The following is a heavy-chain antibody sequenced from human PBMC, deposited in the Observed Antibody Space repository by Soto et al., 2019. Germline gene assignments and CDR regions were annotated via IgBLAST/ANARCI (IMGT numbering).Heavy chain of an antibody. CDR1: GFTFSSYA. J-gene: IGHJ4*02. CDR2: ISGSGGST. V-gene: IGHV3-23*01. CDR3: AKDTPTHPEGPPIVVAAFDS. D-gene: IGHD3-22*01. Sequence: EVQLLESGGGLVQPGGSLRLSCAASGFTFSSYAMSWVRQAPGKGLAWVSAISGSGGSTYYADSAKGRFTISRDNSKNTLYLQMNSLRAEDTAVYYCAKDTPTHPEGPPIVVAAFDSWGQGTMVTVSS.